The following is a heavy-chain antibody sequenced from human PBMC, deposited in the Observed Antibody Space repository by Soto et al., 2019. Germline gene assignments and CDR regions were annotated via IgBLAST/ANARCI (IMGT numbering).Heavy chain of an antibody. J-gene: IGHJ6*03. CDR2: ISGSGGST. V-gene: IGHV3-23*01. CDR1: GFTFSSYA. CDR3: AKDNVSSWYDYYYYMDV. D-gene: IGHD6-13*01. Sequence: GGSLRLSCAASGFTFSSYAMSWVRQAPGKGLEWVSAISGSGGSTYYADSVKGRFTISRDNSKNTLYLQMNSLRAEDTAVYYCAKDNVSSWYDYYYYMDVWGKGTTVTVSS.